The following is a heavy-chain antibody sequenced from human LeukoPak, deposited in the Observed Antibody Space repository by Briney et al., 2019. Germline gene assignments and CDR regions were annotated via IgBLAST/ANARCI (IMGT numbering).Heavy chain of an antibody. V-gene: IGHV5-51*01. J-gene: IGHJ4*02. CDR1: GYTFTGYY. CDR2: IYPGDSDT. Sequence: ASVKVSCKASGYTFTGYYMHWVRQMPGQGLEWMGIIYPGDSDTRYSPSFQGQVTISADKSISTAYLQWSSLKASDTAMYYCARSWAMAQNLDSWGQGTLVTVSS. CDR3: ARSWAMAQNLDS. D-gene: IGHD5-18*01.